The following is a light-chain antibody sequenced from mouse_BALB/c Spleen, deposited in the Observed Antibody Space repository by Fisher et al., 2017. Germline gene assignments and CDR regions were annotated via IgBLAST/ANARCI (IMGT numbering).Light chain of an antibody. CDR1: SSVNY. J-gene: IGKJ4*01. V-gene: IGKV4-50*01. Sequence: DIVMTQSTAIMSASLGEKVTMSCRASSSVNYMYWYRQKSDASPKLWIYYTSNLAPGVPARFSGSGSGTSYSLTISSMEAEDAATFYCQQYSGYPFTFGSGTKLEIK. CDR3: QQYSGYPFT. CDR2: YTS.